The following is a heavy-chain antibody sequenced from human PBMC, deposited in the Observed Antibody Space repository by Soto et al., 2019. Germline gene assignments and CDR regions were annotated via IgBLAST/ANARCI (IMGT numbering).Heavy chain of an antibody. J-gene: IGHJ5*02. Sequence: QLQLQESGPGLVKPSETLSLTCTVSGGSISSRGYYWGWIRQPPGKGLEWIGTIYYSGSTYYNPSLKSRVTISVDTSKNQFSLTLRSVTAADTAVYYCATSNWFDPWGQGTLVTVSS. V-gene: IGHV4-39*01. CDR3: ATSNWFDP. CDR2: IYYSGST. CDR1: GGSISSRGYY.